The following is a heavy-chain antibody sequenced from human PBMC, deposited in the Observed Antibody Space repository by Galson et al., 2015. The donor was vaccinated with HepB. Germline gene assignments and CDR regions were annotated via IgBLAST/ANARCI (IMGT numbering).Heavy chain of an antibody. V-gene: IGHV3-66*02. CDR3: ARDQVWFGGAFDF. CDR1: GFTVSSNY. D-gene: IGHD3-10*01. CDR2: IYSGGST. J-gene: IGHJ3*01. Sequence: SLRLSCAASGFTVSSNYMSWVRQAPGKGLEWVSVIYSGGSTYYADSVKGRFTISRDNSKNTLYLQMNSLRAEDTTVYYFARDQVWFGGAFDFWGQGTMVTVSS.